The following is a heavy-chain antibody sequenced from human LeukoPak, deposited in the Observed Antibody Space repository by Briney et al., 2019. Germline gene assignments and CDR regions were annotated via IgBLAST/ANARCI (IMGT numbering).Heavy chain of an antibody. CDR3: ARATVVAGYCTTTRCYKPFDI. CDR2: MNPNSANT. D-gene: IGHD2-2*02. Sequence: ASVKVSCKASGYTFTSYAMHWVRQAPGQRLEWMRWMNPNSANTGYSQKFQGRVTFTRDTSISTAYMELSSLRSEDTAVYFCARATVVAGYCTTTRCYKPFDIWGQGTMVTVSS. CDR1: GYTFTSYA. J-gene: IGHJ3*02. V-gene: IGHV1-8*03.